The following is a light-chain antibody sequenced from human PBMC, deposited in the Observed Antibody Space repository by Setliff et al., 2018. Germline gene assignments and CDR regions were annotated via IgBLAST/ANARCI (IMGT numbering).Light chain of an antibody. CDR2: EVT. CDR1: SSDVGAYTY. Sequence: QSALAQPPSASGSPGQSLTISGTGTSSDVGAYTYVSWYQQHPGKAPKLMIYEVTKRPSGVPDRFSCSKSGNTASLTVSGLQADDEADYYCSSYAASYNPYVFGTGTKVTVL. J-gene: IGLJ1*01. V-gene: IGLV2-8*01. CDR3: SSYAASYNPYV.